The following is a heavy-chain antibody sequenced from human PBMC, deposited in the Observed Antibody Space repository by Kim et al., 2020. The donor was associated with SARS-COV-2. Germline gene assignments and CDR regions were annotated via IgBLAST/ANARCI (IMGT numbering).Heavy chain of an antibody. Sequence: SETLSLTCTVSGGSISSSSYYWGWIRQPPGKGLEWIGSIYYSGSTYYNPSLKSRVTISVDTSKNQFSLKLSSVTAADTAVYYCARLARGRQLLSVKLRGWFDPWGQGTLVTVSS. CDR2: IYYSGST. J-gene: IGHJ5*02. CDR3: ARLARGRQLLSVKLRGWFDP. V-gene: IGHV4-39*01. D-gene: IGHD2-2*01. CDR1: GGSISSSSYY.